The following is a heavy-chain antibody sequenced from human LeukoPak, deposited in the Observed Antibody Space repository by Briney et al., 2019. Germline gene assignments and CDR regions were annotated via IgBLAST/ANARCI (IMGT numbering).Heavy chain of an antibody. CDR1: GGSISSGGYY. V-gene: IGHV4-61*08. D-gene: IGHD4-17*01. Sequence: SETLSLTCTVSGGSISSGGYYWSWIRQPPGKGLEWIGYIYYSGSTNYNPSLKSRVTISVDTSKNQFSLKLSSVTAADTAVYYCARARTYKRERQDYGDYVGWFDPWGQGTLVTVSS. J-gene: IGHJ5*02. CDR3: ARARTYKRERQDYGDYVGWFDP. CDR2: IYYSGST.